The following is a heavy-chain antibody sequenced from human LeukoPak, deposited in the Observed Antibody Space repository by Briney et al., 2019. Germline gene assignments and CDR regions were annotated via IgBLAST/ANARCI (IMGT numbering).Heavy chain of an antibody. V-gene: IGHV3-21*01. J-gene: IGHJ4*02. CDR3: ARDSLKDTDFDY. CDR2: ISSSSSYI. D-gene: IGHD4-17*01. Sequence: GGSLRLSCAASGFTFSSYSMNWVRQAPGKGLEWVSSISSSSSYIHYADSVKGRFTISRDNAKNSLYLQMNSLRAEDTAVYYCARDSLKDTDFDYWGQGTLVTVSS. CDR1: GFTFSSYS.